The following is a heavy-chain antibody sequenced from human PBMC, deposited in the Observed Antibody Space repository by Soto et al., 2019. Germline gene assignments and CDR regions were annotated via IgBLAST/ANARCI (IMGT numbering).Heavy chain of an antibody. Sequence: QVHLVQSGAEVKKPGASVKVSCKGSSYALTTYGITWVRQAPGQGLEMTGWISAHNGNTNYAEKLQGRVTFTRETSTSTAHMELRSLRSDDTAVYYCARGRYGDYWGQGALVTVSS. CDR2: ISAHNGNT. CDR3: ARGRYGDY. D-gene: IGHD1-1*01. J-gene: IGHJ4*02. V-gene: IGHV1-18*01. CDR1: SYALTTYG.